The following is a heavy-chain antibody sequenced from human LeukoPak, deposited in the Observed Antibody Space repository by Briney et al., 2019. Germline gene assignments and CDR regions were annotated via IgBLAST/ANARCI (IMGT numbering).Heavy chain of an antibody. V-gene: IGHV3-23*01. Sequence: GGSLRLSCAASGFTFSSYAMSWVRQAPGKGLEWVSAISGGGGSTYYADSVKGRFTISRDNSKNTLYLQMNSLRAEDTAVYYCAKDRAQLLYHYYFDYWGQGTLVTVSS. J-gene: IGHJ4*02. CDR1: GFTFSSYA. CDR2: ISGGGGST. CDR3: AKDRAQLLYHYYFDY. D-gene: IGHD2-2*02.